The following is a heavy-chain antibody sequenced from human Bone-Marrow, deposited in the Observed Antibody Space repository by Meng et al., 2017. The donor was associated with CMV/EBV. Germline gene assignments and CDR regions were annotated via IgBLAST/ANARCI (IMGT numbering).Heavy chain of an antibody. CDR2: VVPSFEKP. CDR3: ARGGKYCSGTTCHMKDFDP. D-gene: IGHD2-15*01. Sequence: TFSNSIISWVRQAPGQGLEWMGGVVPSFEKPHYAQKFRGRVAIIVDNSTSTAYLELRSLRSDDTAVYYCARGGKYCSGTTCHMKDFDPWGQGTLVTVSS. J-gene: IGHJ5*02. CDR1: TFSNSI. V-gene: IGHV1-69*06.